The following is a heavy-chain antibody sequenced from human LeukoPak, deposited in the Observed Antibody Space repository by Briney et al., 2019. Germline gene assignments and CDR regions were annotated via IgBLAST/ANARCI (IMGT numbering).Heavy chain of an antibody. CDR1: DFTFSTFT. CDR3: ARGSPRGGLDS. V-gene: IGHV3-48*01. CDR2: VSSSSRTI. D-gene: IGHD1-14*01. Sequence: GGSLRLSCAASDFTFSTFTMHWVRQAPGKGLEWVSSVSSSSRTINYADSVQGRSTVSRDNANNSMYLQINDLRREDTAVYYCARGSPRGGLDSWGQGTLDTVSS. J-gene: IGHJ4*02.